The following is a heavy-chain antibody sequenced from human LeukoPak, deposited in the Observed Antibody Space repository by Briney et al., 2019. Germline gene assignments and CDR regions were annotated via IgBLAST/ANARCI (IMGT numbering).Heavy chain of an antibody. CDR1: GFTFSSYA. CDR2: ISSSGGT. D-gene: IGHD3-9*01. J-gene: IGHJ4*02. Sequence: GGSLRLSCAASGFTFSSYAMNWVRQAPGKGLEWVSVISSSGGTDSADSVKGRFTISRDPSKNTLYLQMNSLRAGDTAVYYCAKEGVPGILNYWGQGTPVTVSS. CDR3: AKEGVPGILNY. V-gene: IGHV3-23*01.